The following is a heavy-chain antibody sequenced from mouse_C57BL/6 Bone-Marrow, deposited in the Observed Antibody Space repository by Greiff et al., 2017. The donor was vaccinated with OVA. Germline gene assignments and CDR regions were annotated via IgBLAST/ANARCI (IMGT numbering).Heavy chain of an antibody. J-gene: IGHJ2*01. V-gene: IGHV1-12*01. CDR3: ARCDGYYVGPYFDY. CDR2: IYPGNGDT. CDR1: GYTFTSYN. Sequence: VQLQQSGAELVRPGASVKMSCKASGYTFTSYNMHWVKQTPRQGLEWIGAIYPGNGDTSYNQKFKGKATLTVYKSSSTAYMQLSSLTSEDSAVYFCARCDGYYVGPYFDYWGQGTTLTVSS. D-gene: IGHD2-3*01.